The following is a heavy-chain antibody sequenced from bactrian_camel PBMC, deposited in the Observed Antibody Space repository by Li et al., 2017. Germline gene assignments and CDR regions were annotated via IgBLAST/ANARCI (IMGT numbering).Heavy chain of an antibody. CDR3: VIAVTEKLESEYNS. D-gene: IGHD1*01. J-gene: IGHJ4*01. Sequence: HVQLVESGGGLVQPGGSLRLSCAASGFTFSSSYMSWVRQPPGKGLEWVSDIYSDGKATYYTDSVKGRFTISRDNDKNTLYLQLNTLKTEDTARYYCVIAVTEKLESEYNSWGQGTQVTVS. V-gene: IGHV3S5*01. CDR1: GFTFSSSY. CDR2: IYSDGKAT.